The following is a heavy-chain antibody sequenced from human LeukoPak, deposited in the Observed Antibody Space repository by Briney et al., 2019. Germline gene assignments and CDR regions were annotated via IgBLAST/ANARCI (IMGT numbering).Heavy chain of an antibody. CDR3: ATPPLRRAVAGGGYYFDY. CDR2: TIPIFGTA. V-gene: IGHV1-69*01. Sequence: SVKVSCKASGGTFSSYAISWVRQAPGQGLEWMGGTIPIFGTANYAQKFQGRVTITADESTSTAYMELSSLRSEDTAVYYCATPPLRRAVAGGGYYFDYWGQGTLVTVSS. CDR1: GGTFSSYA. J-gene: IGHJ4*02. D-gene: IGHD6-19*01.